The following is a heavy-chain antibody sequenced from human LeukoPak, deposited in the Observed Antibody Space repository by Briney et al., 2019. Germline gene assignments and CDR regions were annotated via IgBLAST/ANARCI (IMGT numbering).Heavy chain of an antibody. CDR2: ISGSGGSA. D-gene: IGHD4-23*01. V-gene: IGHV3-23*01. CDR3: AKGSRGNSIDY. Sequence: GGSLRLSCAASGFTFSSYAMSWVRQAPGKGLEWVSTISGSGGSAYYADSVKGRFTISRDNSKNTLYLQMNSLRAEDTAVYYCAKGSRGNSIDYWGQGTLVTVSS. CDR1: GFTFSSYA. J-gene: IGHJ4*02.